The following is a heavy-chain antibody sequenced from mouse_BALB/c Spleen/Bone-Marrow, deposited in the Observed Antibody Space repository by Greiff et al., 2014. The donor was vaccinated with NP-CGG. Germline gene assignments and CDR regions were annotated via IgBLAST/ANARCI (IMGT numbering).Heavy chain of an antibody. CDR2: INPSNGRT. CDR1: GYTFTSYW. Sequence: QVQLQQSGAELVKPGTSVKLSCKTSGYTFTSYWMHWVKQRPGQGLEWIGEINPSNGRTNYNEKFKNKATLTVDKSSSTAYMQLSSLTSEDSAVYFCARTYGDSPYFYGMDYWGQGTSVTVSP. V-gene: IGHV1S81*02. CDR3: ARTYGDSPYFYGMDY. J-gene: IGHJ4*01. D-gene: IGHD2-13*01.